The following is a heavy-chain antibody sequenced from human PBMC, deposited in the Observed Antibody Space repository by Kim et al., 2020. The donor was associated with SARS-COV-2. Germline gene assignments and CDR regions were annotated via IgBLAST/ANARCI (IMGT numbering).Heavy chain of an antibody. Sequence: ASVKVSCKASGYTFTSYGISWVRQAPGQGLEWMGWISAYNGNTNYAQKLQGRVTMTTDTSTSTAYMELRSLRSDDTAVYYCARDSLHAGYSSGWYSKGTQNWFDPWGQGTLVTVSS. CDR3: ARDSLHAGYSSGWYSKGTQNWFDP. CDR2: ISAYNGNT. V-gene: IGHV1-18*04. J-gene: IGHJ5*02. D-gene: IGHD6-19*01. CDR1: GYTFTSYG.